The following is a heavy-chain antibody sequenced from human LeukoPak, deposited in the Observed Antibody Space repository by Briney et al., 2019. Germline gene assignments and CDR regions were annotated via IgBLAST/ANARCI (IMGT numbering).Heavy chain of an antibody. Sequence: SQTLSLTCTVSGGSISSGGYYWSWIRQHPGKGLEWIGYIYYSGSTYYNPSLKSRVTISVDTSKNQFSLKLSSVAAADTAVYYCARGGTMVRTKGYFDYWGQGTLVTVSS. D-gene: IGHD3-10*01. J-gene: IGHJ4*02. CDR1: GGSISSGGYY. V-gene: IGHV4-31*03. CDR3: ARGGTMVRTKGYFDY. CDR2: IYYSGST.